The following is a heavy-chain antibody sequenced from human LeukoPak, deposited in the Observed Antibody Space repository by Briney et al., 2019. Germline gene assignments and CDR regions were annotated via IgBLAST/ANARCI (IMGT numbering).Heavy chain of an antibody. CDR2: INPSGGTT. CDR3: ARDKQQLDSFDY. V-gene: IGHV1-46*02. D-gene: IGHD6-13*01. Sequence: GSXXASGCPFNSYYMDWVRRAPGQGGEGMAIINPSGGTTSYAQKFQGRVTITTATSTSTVYMELSSLRSEDTAVYYCARDKQQLDSFDYWGQGTLVTVSS. J-gene: IGHJ4*02. CDR1: GCPFNSYY.